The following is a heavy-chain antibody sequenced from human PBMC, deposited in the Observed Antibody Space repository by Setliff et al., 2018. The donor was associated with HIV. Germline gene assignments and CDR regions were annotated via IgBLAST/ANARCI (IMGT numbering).Heavy chain of an antibody. J-gene: IGHJ4*02. V-gene: IGHV4-34*01. Sequence: SETLSLTCTVYGGSFSGYYWSWIRQPPGKGLEWIGEINHSGSTNYNPSLKSRVTLSLDTSQNQLSLKLTSVSAADTAVYYCARGVQLWTQRPPGYWGQGTLVTVSS. CDR2: INHSGST. D-gene: IGHD5-18*01. CDR1: GGSFSGYY. CDR3: ARGVQLWTQRPPGY.